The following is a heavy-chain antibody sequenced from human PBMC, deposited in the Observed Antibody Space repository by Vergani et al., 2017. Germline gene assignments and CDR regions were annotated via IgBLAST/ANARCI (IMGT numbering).Heavy chain of an antibody. CDR1: GYSFTSYW. V-gene: IGHV5-51*01. Sequence: EVQLVPSGAEVKKPGESLKISCKGSGYSFTSYWIGWVRQMPGKGLEWMGIIYPGDSDTRYSPSFQGKVTISADKAISTAYLQWSSLKASDTAMYYCARXRSDTAMVDYYYYYYMDVGGKGTTVTFSS. J-gene: IGHJ6*03. CDR2: IYPGDSDT. D-gene: IGHD5-18*01. CDR3: ARXRSDTAMVDYYYYYYMDV.